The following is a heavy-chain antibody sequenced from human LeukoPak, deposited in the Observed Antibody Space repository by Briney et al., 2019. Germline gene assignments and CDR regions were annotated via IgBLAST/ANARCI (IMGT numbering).Heavy chain of an antibody. Sequence: SETLSLTCTVSGGSISSHYWSWIRQPPGKGLEWIGYIYYSGSTNYNPSPKSRVTISVDTSKNQFSLKLSSVTAADTAVYYCARGTDYYDSSGYYYYYYMDVWGKGTTVTVSS. D-gene: IGHD3-22*01. J-gene: IGHJ6*03. CDR1: GGSISSHY. CDR3: ARGTDYYDSSGYYYYYYMDV. CDR2: IYYSGST. V-gene: IGHV4-59*11.